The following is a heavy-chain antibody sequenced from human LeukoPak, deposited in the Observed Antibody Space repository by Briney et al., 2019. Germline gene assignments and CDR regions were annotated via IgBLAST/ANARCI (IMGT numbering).Heavy chain of an antibody. Sequence: GGSLRLSCAASGFTFSSYSMNWVRQAPGKGLEWVSYISSSSSTIYYADSVKGRFTISRDNAKNSLYLQMNSLRAEDTAVYYCARPSIVGARFFDCWGQGTLVTVSS. D-gene: IGHD1-26*01. V-gene: IGHV3-48*01. CDR3: ARPSIVGARFFDC. CDR1: GFTFSSYS. CDR2: ISSSSSTI. J-gene: IGHJ4*02.